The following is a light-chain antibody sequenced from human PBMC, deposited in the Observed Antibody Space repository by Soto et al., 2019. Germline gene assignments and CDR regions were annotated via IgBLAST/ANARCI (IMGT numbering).Light chain of an antibody. Sequence: EIVLTQSPATLSLSPGERATLSCRASQSVSSYLAWYQQKPGQAPRLLIYDASNMATGIPARFSGSGSGTDFTLTISSLEPEDFAVYYCQQRSNWPIGFGQGTRLEIK. CDR1: QSVSSY. J-gene: IGKJ5*01. CDR2: DAS. CDR3: QQRSNWPIG. V-gene: IGKV3-11*01.